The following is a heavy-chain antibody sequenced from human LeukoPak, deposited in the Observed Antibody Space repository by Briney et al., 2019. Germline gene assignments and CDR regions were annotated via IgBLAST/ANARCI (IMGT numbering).Heavy chain of an antibody. D-gene: IGHD4-17*01. CDR2: ISYDGSNK. CDR3: ARENDYGFLKSNWFDP. CDR1: GFTFSSYA. J-gene: IGHJ5*02. Sequence: GGSLRLSCAASGFTFSSYAMHWVRQAPGKGLEWVAVISYDGSNKYYADSVKGRFTISRDNSKNTLYLQMNSLRAEDTAVYYCARENDYGFLKSNWFDPWGQGTLVTVSS. V-gene: IGHV3-30-3*01.